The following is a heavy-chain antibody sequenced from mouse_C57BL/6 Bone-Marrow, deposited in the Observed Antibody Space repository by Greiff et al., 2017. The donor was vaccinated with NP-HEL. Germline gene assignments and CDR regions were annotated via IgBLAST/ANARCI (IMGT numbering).Heavy chain of an antibody. Sequence: EVKLMESGGGLVQPGGSLKLSCAASGFTFSDYGMAWVRQAPRKGPEWVAFISNLAYSIYYADTVTGRFTISRENAKNTLYLEMSSRRSEDTAMYYCARQPGAMDDWGQGTSVTVSS. CDR3: ARQPGAMDD. J-gene: IGHJ4*01. CDR2: ISNLAYSI. V-gene: IGHV5-15*01. CDR1: GFTFSDYG.